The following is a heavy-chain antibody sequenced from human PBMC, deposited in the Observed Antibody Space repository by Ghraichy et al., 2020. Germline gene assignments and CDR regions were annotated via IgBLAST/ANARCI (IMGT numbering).Heavy chain of an antibody. D-gene: IGHD1-26*01. CDR2: INPNSGGT. J-gene: IGHJ4*02. CDR1: GYTFNGYY. V-gene: IGHV1-2*02. Sequence: ASVKVSCKASGYTFNGYYMHWVRQAPGQGLEWMGWINPNSGGTNYAQKFQGRVTMTRDTSISTAYMELSRLRSDDTAVYYCARVLRSGGYLFGYWGQGTLVTVSS. CDR3: ARVLRSGGYLFGY.